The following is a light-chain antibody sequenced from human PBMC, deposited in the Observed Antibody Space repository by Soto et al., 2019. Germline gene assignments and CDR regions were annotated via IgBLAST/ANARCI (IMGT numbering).Light chain of an antibody. V-gene: IGLV2-14*03. CDR3: SSYTSSSTVI. Sequence: QSALTQPASVSGSPGQSITISCTGTGSDIGAYDFVSWYQQYPGKAPELIIRDVGNRPSGVSDRFSGSKSGNTASLTISGLQAEDEAIYHCSSYTSSSTVIFGGGTKLTVL. CDR1: GSDIGAYDF. J-gene: IGLJ2*01. CDR2: DVG.